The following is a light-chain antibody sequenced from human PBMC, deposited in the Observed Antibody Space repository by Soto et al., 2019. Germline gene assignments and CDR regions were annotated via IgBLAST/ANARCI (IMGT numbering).Light chain of an antibody. CDR2: EVS. V-gene: IGLV2-8*01. CDR3: SSYAGSNNYV. J-gene: IGLJ1*01. Sequence: QSALTQPPSASGSPGQSVTISCTGTSSDVGAHHYVSWYQQHPGKAPKLMIYEVSQRPSGVPDRFSGSKSGNTASLTVSGLQAEDEADYYCSSYAGSNNYVFGTGTKLTVL. CDR1: SSDVGAHHY.